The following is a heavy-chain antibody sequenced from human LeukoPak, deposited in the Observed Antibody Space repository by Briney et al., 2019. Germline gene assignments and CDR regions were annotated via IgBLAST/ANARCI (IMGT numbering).Heavy chain of an antibody. CDR2: LSGSGGGT. CDR3: AKRGVVIRVFLVGFHKEAYYFDS. J-gene: IGHJ4*02. Sequence: GGSLRLSCEASGFTFGSHAMYWVRQAPGKGLEWVAGLSGSGGGTNYADSVQGRFTISRDNPKNTLYLQMNSLRAEDTAVYFCAKRGVVIRVFLVGFHKEAYYFDSWGQGALVTVSS. CDR1: GFTFGSHA. V-gene: IGHV3-23*01. D-gene: IGHD3-10*01.